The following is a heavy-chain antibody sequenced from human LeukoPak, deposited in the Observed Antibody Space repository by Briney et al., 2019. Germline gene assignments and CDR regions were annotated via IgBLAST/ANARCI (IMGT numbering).Heavy chain of an antibody. CDR3: AKDRPNFYETSGSYYKIKGDF. J-gene: IGHJ4*02. Sequence: PGGSLRLSCAASGFTFNTHAMSWVRQAPGKGLEWVASITSSGRTPYYTDSVKGRFTISGDNSKNTLYLQMNSLRGEDTAVYYCAKDRPNFYETSGSYYKIKGDFWGQGSLVTVSS. D-gene: IGHD3-10*01. CDR2: ITSSGRTP. V-gene: IGHV3-23*01. CDR1: GFTFNTHA.